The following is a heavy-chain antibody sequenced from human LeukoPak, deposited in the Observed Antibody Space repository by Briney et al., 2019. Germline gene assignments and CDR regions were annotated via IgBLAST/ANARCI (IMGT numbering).Heavy chain of an antibody. J-gene: IGHJ4*02. CDR3: ARRFDY. V-gene: IGHV1-2*02. Sequence: ASVKVSCKASGYTFTGYNMHWVRQAPGQGLEWMGWINPNSGGTNFAQNFQGRVTMTRDMSINTVYMELSRLRSDDTAVYYCARRFDYWGQGTLVTVSS. CDR1: GYTFTGYN. CDR2: INPNSGGT.